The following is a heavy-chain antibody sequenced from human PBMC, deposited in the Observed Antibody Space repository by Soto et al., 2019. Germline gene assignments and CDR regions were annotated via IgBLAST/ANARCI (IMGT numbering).Heavy chain of an antibody. CDR2: ISSTTNYI. J-gene: IGHJ4*02. V-gene: IGHV3-21*01. CDR1: GFTFTRYS. Sequence: GGSLRLSCAASGFTFTRYSMNWVHQAPGKGLEWVSSISSTTNYIYYADSMKGRFTVSRDNAKNSVYLEMNSLSAEDTAVYYCARESEDLTSNFDYWGQGTLVTVSS. CDR3: ARESEDLTSNFDY.